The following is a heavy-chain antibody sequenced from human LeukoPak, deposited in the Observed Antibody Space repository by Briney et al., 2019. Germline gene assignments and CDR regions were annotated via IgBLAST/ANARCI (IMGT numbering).Heavy chain of an antibody. D-gene: IGHD6-13*01. CDR1: GFTFGDYA. Sequence: PGGSLRLSCTASGFTFGDYAMSWVRQAPGKGLERVGFIRSKAYGGTTEYAASVKGRFTISRDDSKSIAYLQMNSLKTEDTAVYYRMAAAGIIDYWGQGTLVTVSS. V-gene: IGHV3-49*04. CDR2: IRSKAYGGTT. CDR3: MAAAGIIDY. J-gene: IGHJ4*02.